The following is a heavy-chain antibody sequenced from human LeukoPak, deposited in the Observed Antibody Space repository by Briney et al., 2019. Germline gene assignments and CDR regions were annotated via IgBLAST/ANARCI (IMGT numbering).Heavy chain of an antibody. D-gene: IGHD3-10*01. CDR3: ASTYGSESYYPFDY. V-gene: IGHV3-48*03. J-gene: IGHJ4*02. Sequence: GGSLRLSCVASGFTFSSYATSWVRQAPGKGLEWVSRISSSGKTIYYADSVKGRFTISRDNAKKSLYLQMDSLRAEDTAIFYCASTYGSESYYPFDYWGQGTLVTVSS. CDR1: GFTFSSYA. CDR2: ISSSGKTI.